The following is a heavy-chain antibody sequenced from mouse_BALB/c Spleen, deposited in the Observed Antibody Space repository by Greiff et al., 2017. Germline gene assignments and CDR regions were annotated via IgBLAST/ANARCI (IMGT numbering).Heavy chain of an antibody. J-gene: IGHJ1*01. CDR2: INSNGGST. V-gene: IGHV5-6-3*01. CDR3: ARDGDFDV. Sequence: EVKLVESGGGLVKPGGSLKLSCAASGFTFSSYGMSWVRQTPDKRLELVATINSNGGSTYYPDSVKGRFTISRDNAKNTLYLQMSSLKSEDTAMYYCARDGDFDVWGAGTTVTVSS. CDR1: GFTFSSYG.